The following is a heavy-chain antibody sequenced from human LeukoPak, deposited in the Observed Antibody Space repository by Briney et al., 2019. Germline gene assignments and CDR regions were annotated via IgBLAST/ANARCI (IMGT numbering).Heavy chain of an antibody. D-gene: IGHD5-18*01. CDR1: GFTFSSYS. CDR3: ARQADTAMLIWSFTDY. CDR2: ISSSSSYI. V-gene: IGHV3-21*01. Sequence: GGSLRLSCAASGFTFSSYSLTWVRQAPGKGLEWVSSISSSSSYIYYADSVKGRFTISRDNAKNSLYLQMNSLRAEDTALYYCARQADTAMLIWSFTDYWGQGTLVTVSS. J-gene: IGHJ4*02.